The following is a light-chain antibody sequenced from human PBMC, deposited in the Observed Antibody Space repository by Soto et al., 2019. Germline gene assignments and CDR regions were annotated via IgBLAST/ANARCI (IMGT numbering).Light chain of an antibody. V-gene: IGLV2-14*01. J-gene: IGLJ1*01. CDR2: EVR. CDR1: SSDVGGYNY. CDR3: SSYTSSSTPYV. Sequence: QSALTQPASVSGSRGQSINIPCTGTSSDVGGYNYVSWYQQQPGKAPRLMIYEVRNRPSGASNRFSGSKSGNTASLTISGLQAEDEADYYCSSYTSSSTPYVFGTGTKVTVL.